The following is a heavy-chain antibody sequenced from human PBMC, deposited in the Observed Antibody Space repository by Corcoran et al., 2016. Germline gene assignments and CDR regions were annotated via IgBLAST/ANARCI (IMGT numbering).Heavy chain of an antibody. D-gene: IGHD3-22*01. CDR1: GGSISSYY. CDR2: IYYSGST. V-gene: IGHV4-59*01. Sequence: QVQLQESGPGLVKPSETLSLTCTVSGGSISSYYWSWIRQPPGKGLEWIGYIYYSGSTNYNPSLTSRVTISVDPSKNQFSLKLSSVTAADTAVYYCARDQTYYYDSRGAFDIWGQGTMVTVSS. CDR3: ARDQTYYYDSRGAFDI. J-gene: IGHJ3*02.